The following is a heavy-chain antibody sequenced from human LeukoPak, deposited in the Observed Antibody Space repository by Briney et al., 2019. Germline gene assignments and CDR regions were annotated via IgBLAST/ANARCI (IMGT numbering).Heavy chain of an antibody. CDR1: GGSISGYY. V-gene: IGHV4-4*07. D-gene: IGHD6-19*01. J-gene: IGHJ4*02. CDR3: AGPPRPEMSGWYLY. Sequence: SETLSLTCTVSGGSISGYYWSWIRQPAGKGLEWMGRIDTSGSTDYNPSLKSRVTMSVDTSKNQFSLKVNSVTAADTAMYYCAGPPRPEMSGWYLYWGQGILVTVSS. CDR2: IDTSGST.